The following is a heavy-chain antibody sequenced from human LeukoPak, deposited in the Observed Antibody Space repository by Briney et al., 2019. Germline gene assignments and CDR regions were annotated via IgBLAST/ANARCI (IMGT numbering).Heavy chain of an antibody. CDR2: ISGSGGST. V-gene: IGHV3-23*01. J-gene: IGHJ4*02. CDR1: GFTFSSYA. Sequence: GGSLRLSCAASGFTFSSYAMSWVRQAPGKGLEWVSAISGSGGSTYYADSVKGRFTISRDNSENTLYLQMNSLRAEDTAVYYCAKRMITMIVVAFKGPFDYWGQGTLVTVSS. CDR3: AKRMITMIVVAFKGPFDY. D-gene: IGHD3-22*01.